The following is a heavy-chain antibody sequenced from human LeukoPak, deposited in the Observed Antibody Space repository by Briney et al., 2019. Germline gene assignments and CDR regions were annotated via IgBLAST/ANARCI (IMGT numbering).Heavy chain of an antibody. Sequence: SETLSLTCVVSGGSISAYYWNWIRQPAGKGLEWIGRLHSSGETTSNPSLMSRATMSLDTSRNHFSLNLTSVTAADTAIYYCATMFGESSDFDHWGQGTLVTVSS. CDR1: GGSISAYY. CDR2: LHSSGET. V-gene: IGHV4-4*07. J-gene: IGHJ4*02. D-gene: IGHD3-10*02. CDR3: ATMFGESSDFDH.